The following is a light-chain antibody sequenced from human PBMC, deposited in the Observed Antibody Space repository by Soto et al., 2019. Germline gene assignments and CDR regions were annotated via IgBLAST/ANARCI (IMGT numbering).Light chain of an antibody. CDR3: QQYTGYSRT. Sequence: DIQMTQSPSTLSASVGDRVTITCRASQSISSWLAWYQQKPGKAPKLLIYKASSLKSGVPSRFSGSGSGTEFTLTISSLQPEDFATYYCQQYTGYSRTFGQGTKVEIK. CDR2: KAS. V-gene: IGKV1-5*03. CDR1: QSISSW. J-gene: IGKJ1*01.